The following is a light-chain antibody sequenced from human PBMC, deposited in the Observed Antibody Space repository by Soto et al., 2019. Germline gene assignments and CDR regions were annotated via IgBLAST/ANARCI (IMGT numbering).Light chain of an antibody. V-gene: IGLV1-40*01. CDR3: QSYDSGLSSYI. Sequence: QPVLTQPPSVSGAPGQRVTISCTGSSSNIGAGYDVNWYQHVPGTAPKLLIYDNNNRPSGVPDRFSGSKSGTSASLAITGLQAEDEADYHCQSYDSGLSSYIFGTGTKVTVL. CDR1: SSNIGAGYD. J-gene: IGLJ1*01. CDR2: DNN.